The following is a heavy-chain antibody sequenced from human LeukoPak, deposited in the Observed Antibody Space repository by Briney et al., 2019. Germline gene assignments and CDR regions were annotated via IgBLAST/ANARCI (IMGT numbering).Heavy chain of an antibody. CDR3: ARVHDYYDSSGEKYYFDY. D-gene: IGHD3-22*01. CDR2: INPSGGST. J-gene: IGHJ4*02. V-gene: IGHV1-46*01. Sequence: ASVKVSCKASGYTFTSYYMHWVRQAPGQGLEWMGIINPSGGSTSYAQKFQGRVTITADESTSTAYMELSSLRSEDTAVYYCARVHDYYDSSGEKYYFDYWGQGTLVTVSS. CDR1: GYTFTSYY.